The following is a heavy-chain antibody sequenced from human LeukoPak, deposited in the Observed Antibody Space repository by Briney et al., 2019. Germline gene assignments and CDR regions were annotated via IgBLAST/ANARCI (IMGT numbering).Heavy chain of an antibody. V-gene: IGHV4-34*01. J-gene: IGHJ5*02. Sequence: PSETLSLTCAVYGGSFSGYYWSWIRQPPGKGLEWIGEINHSGSTNYNPSLKSRVTISVDTSKNQFSLKLSSVTAADTAVYYCARGLRLQLRSWFDPWGQGTLVTVSS. CDR3: ARGLRLQLRSWFDP. CDR1: GGSFSGYY. CDR2: INHSGST. D-gene: IGHD3-16*01.